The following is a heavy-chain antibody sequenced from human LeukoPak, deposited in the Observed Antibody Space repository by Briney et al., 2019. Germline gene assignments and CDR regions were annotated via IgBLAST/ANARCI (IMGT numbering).Heavy chain of an antibody. CDR3: ARDGGYDNHYFYYYMDV. J-gene: IGHJ6*03. Sequence: GGSLRLSCAASGFTFSSYAMSWVRQAPGKGLEWVSSISSSTSYIYYADSVKGRFTISRDSAKNSLYLQMNSLRAEDTAVYYCARDGGYDNHYFYYYMDVWGKGTTVTVSS. CDR2: ISSSTSYI. CDR1: GFTFSSYA. D-gene: IGHD5-12*01. V-gene: IGHV3-21*01.